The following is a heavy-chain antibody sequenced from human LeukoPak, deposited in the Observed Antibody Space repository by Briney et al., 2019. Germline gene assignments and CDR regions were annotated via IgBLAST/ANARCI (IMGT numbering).Heavy chain of an antibody. CDR2: IYYSGST. D-gene: IGHD4-17*01. V-gene: IGHV4-31*03. J-gene: IGHJ6*02. Sequence: SETLSLTCTVSGGSISSGGYYWSWIRQHPGKGLEWIGYIYYSGSTYYNPSLKSRVTISVDTSKKQFSLKLSSVTAADTAVYYCARDYGDGPYYYYGMDVWGQGTTVTVSS. CDR1: GGSISSGGYY. CDR3: ARDYGDGPYYYYGMDV.